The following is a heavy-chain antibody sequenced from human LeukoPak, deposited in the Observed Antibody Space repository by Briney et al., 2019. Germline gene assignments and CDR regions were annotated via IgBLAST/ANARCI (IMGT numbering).Heavy chain of an antibody. CDR1: GDTFTIND. CDR2: MNPNSGNT. V-gene: IGHV1-8*01. Sequence: GASVKVSCKASGDTFTINDINWVRQAPGQGLEWMGWMNPNSGNTGSTQKFQGRVTMTRNTSISTAYMELTDLRSDDTAVCYCARVTAAGTWTFDIWGQGTTVSVSS. CDR3: ARVTAAGTWTFDI. D-gene: IGHD6-13*01. J-gene: IGHJ3*02.